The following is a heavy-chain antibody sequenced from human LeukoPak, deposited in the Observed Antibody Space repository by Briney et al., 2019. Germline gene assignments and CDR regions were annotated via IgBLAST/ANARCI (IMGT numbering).Heavy chain of an antibody. CDR1: GYTFTSYA. CDR3: ARDLGRKWGTPVADIWGEFDF. V-gene: IGHV1-3*01. Sequence: ASVKVSCKASGYTFTSYAMHWVRQAPGQRLEWMGWINAGNGNTKYSQKFQGRVTITRDTSASTAYMELSSLRSEDTAVYYCARDLGRKWGTPVADIWGEFDFWGQGTLVTVSS. D-gene: IGHD6-19*01. CDR2: INAGNGNT. J-gene: IGHJ4*02.